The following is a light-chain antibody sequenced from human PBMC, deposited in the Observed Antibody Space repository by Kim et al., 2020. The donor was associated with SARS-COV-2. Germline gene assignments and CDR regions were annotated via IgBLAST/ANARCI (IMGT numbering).Light chain of an antibody. CDR2: EDK. V-gene: IGLV6-57*01. Sequence: NFMLTQPHSVSESPGKTVIISCTRSSGSIATNFVQWYQQRPGSSPTTVIYEDKQRPSGVPDRFSGSIDTSSNSASLTISGLKTEDEADYYCQSFDTSNWVFGGGTQLTVL. CDR3: QSFDTSNWV. CDR1: SGSIATNF. J-gene: IGLJ3*02.